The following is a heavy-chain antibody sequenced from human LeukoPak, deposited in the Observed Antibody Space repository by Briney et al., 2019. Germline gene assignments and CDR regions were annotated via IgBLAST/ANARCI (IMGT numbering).Heavy chain of an antibody. CDR2: INPNSGGT. CDR3: AGNVAPYSSGLPDY. Sequence: ASVKVSCKASGYTLTGYYMHWVRQAPGQGLEWMGWINPNSGGTNYAQKFQGWVTMTRDTSISTAYMELSRLRSDDTAVYYCAGNVAPYSSGLPDYWGQGTLVTVSS. V-gene: IGHV1-2*04. CDR1: GYTLTGYY. D-gene: IGHD6-19*01. J-gene: IGHJ4*02.